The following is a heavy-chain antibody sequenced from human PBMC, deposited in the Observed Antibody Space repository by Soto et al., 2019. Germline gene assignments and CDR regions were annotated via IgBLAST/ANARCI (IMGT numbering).Heavy chain of an antibody. CDR1: GFTFSNYW. J-gene: IGHJ4*02. CDR2: INQDGSEE. CDR3: ASATGCRGY. V-gene: IGHV3-7*03. D-gene: IGHD2-15*01. Sequence: EVELVESGGGLVQPGGSLRLSCAASGFTFSNYWMSWVRQAPGKGLEWVANINQDGSEEFYVDSVKGRFTISRDNARDSVYLQMNSLRAEDTAVYYCASATGCRGYWGQGTLVTVSS.